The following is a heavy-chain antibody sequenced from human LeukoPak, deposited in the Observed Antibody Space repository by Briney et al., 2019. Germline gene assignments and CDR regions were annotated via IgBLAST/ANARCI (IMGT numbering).Heavy chain of an antibody. CDR3: ARAAIVVVPAAMALDAFDI. CDR2: IYTSGST. V-gene: IGHV4-4*07. D-gene: IGHD2-2*01. Sequence: SETLSLTCTVSVGSISSYYWSWIRQPAGKGLEWIGRIYTSGSTNYNPSLKSRVAMSVDTSKNQFSLKLSSVTAADTAVYYCARAAIVVVPAAMALDAFDIWGQGTMVTVSS. CDR1: VGSISSYY. J-gene: IGHJ3*02.